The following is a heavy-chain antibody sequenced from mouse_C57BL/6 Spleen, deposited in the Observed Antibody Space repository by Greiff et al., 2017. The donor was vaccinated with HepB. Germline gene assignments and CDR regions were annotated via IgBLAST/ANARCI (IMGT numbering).Heavy chain of an antibody. CDR2: ISDGGSYT. Sequence: EVKLVESGGGLVKPGGSLKLSCAASGFTFSSYAMSWVRQTPEKRLEWVATISDGGSYTYYPDNVKGRFTISRDNAKNNLYLQMSHLKSEDTAMYYCARGYTMITTGYYFDYWGQGTTLTVSS. V-gene: IGHV5-4*03. CDR3: ARGYTMITTGYYFDY. J-gene: IGHJ2*01. D-gene: IGHD2-4*01. CDR1: GFTFSSYA.